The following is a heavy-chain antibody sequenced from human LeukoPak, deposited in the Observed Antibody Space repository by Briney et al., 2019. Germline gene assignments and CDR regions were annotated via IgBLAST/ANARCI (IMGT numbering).Heavy chain of an antibody. J-gene: IGHJ6*02. CDR2: IYPGDSDT. V-gene: IGHV5-51*01. Sequence: GESLKISCKTSGYSFSSYWIGWVRQTPGKGLEWMRIIYPGDSDTKYSPSFEGQVTISVDKSSSTAYLQLSSLKASDTAMYFCARHGAPSNYGGYYYGMDVWGQGTTVTVSS. CDR1: GYSFSSYW. D-gene: IGHD4-23*01. CDR3: ARHGAPSNYGGYYYGMDV.